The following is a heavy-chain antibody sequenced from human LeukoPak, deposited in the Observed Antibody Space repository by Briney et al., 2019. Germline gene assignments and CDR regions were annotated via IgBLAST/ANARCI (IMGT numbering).Heavy chain of an antibody. Sequence: NPSETLSLTCAVYGGSFSGYYWSWIRQPPGKGLEWIGEINHSGSTNYNPSLKSRVTISVDTSKNQFSLKLSSVTAADTAVYYCARGVAGYLGYWGQGTLVTVSS. CDR3: ARGVAGYLGY. D-gene: IGHD6-19*01. CDR1: GGSFSGYY. J-gene: IGHJ4*02. V-gene: IGHV4-34*01. CDR2: INHSGST.